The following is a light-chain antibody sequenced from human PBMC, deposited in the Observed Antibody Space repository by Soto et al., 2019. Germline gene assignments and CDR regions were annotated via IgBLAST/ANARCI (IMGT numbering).Light chain of an antibody. V-gene: IGKV3-20*01. CDR1: QSFSSSY. Sequence: PGKRATLSCRASQSFSSSYLAWYQQKPGQAPRLLIYGASSRATGIPDRFSGSGSGTDFTLTISRLEPEDFAVYYCQQYGSSRTFGQGTKVEIK. J-gene: IGKJ1*01. CDR2: GAS. CDR3: QQYGSSRT.